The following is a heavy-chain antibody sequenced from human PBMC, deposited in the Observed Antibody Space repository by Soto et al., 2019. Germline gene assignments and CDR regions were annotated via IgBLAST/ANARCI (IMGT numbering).Heavy chain of an antibody. CDR1: GGTFSSYA. CDR3: ARGQRGYSGYDPGVYYYYGMDV. J-gene: IGHJ6*02. V-gene: IGHV1-69*06. Sequence: SVKVSCKASGGTFSSYAISWVRQAPGQGLEWMGGIIPIFGTANYAQKFQGRVTITADKSTSTAYMELSSLRSEDTAVYYCARGQRGYSGYDPGVYYYYGMDVWGQGTTVTVS. CDR2: IIPIFGTA. D-gene: IGHD5-12*01.